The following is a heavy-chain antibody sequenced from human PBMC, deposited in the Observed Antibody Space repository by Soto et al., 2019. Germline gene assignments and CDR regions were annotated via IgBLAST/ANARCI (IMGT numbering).Heavy chain of an antibody. J-gene: IGHJ6*02. D-gene: IGHD6-19*01. CDR3: ARHRTGQWLVYYGMDV. Sequence: QLQLQESGPGLVKPSETLSLTCTVSGGSISSSSYYWGWIRQPPGKGLEWIGSIYYSGSTYYNPSLKSRVTISVDTSKNQFSLKLSSVTAADTAVYYCARHRTGQWLVYYGMDVWGQGTTVTVSS. CDR2: IYYSGST. V-gene: IGHV4-39*01. CDR1: GGSISSSSYY.